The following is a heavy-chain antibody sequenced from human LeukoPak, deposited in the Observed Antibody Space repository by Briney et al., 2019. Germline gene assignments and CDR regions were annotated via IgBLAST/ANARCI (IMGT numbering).Heavy chain of an antibody. CDR2: MNPNSGNT. Sequence: ASVKVSCKASGGTFSSYAISWVRQAPGQGLEWMGWMNPNSGNTGYAQKFQGRVTITRNTSISTAYMELSSLRSEDTAVYYCARVGRRYCSSTSCYSLGYWGQGTLVTVSS. J-gene: IGHJ4*02. CDR3: ARVGRRYCSSTSCYSLGY. CDR1: GGTFSSYA. V-gene: IGHV1-8*03. D-gene: IGHD2-2*02.